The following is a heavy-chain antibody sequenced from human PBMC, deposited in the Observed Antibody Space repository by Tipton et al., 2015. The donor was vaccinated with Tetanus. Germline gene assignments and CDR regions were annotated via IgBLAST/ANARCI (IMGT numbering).Heavy chain of an antibody. CDR1: GGSLNSGVFY. CDR2: IYYTGNT. CDR3: ARRSVSARFDD. D-gene: IGHD6-6*01. V-gene: IGHV4-31*03. J-gene: IGHJ4*02. Sequence: TLSLTCTVSGGSLNSGVFYWSWVRQHPERGLEWLGYIYYTGNTYYNPSLKSRVTISVDTSKNQFSLKLSSVTAADTAVYYCARRSVSARFDDWGQGTLVTVSS.